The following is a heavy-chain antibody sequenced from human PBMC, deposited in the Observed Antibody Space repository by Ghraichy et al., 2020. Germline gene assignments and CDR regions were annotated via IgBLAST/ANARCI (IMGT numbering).Heavy chain of an antibody. V-gene: IGHV4-39*01. J-gene: IGHJ5*02. CDR1: GGSISSSSYY. CDR2: IYYSGST. CDR3: AGHDYGDYEGWFDP. Sequence: SETLSLTCTVSGGSISSSSYYWGWIRQPPGKGLEWIGSIYYSGSTYYNPSLKSRVTISVDTSKNQFSLKLSSVTAADTAVYYCAGHDYGDYEGWFDPWGQGTLVTVSS. D-gene: IGHD4-17*01.